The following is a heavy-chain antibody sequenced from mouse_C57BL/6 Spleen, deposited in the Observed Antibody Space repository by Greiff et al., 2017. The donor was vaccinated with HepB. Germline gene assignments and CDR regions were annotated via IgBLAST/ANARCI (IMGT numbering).Heavy chain of an antibody. CDR3: ARDLTGTGDFDY. Sequence: VQLQQSGAELVKPGASVKMSCKASGYTFTSYWITWVKQRPGQGLEWIGDIYPGSGSTNYNEKFKSKATLTVDTSSSTAYMQLSSLTSEDSAVYYCARDLTGTGDFDYWGQGTTLTVSS. D-gene: IGHD4-1*01. CDR2: IYPGSGST. J-gene: IGHJ2*01. V-gene: IGHV1-55*01. CDR1: GYTFTSYW.